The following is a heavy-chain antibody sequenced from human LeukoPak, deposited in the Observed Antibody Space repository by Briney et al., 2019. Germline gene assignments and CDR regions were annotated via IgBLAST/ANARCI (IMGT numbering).Heavy chain of an antibody. CDR1: GFTFSESW. CDR2: LNLDGSDK. D-gene: IGHD1-1*01. CDR3: AKGKRYPDY. J-gene: IGHJ4*02. V-gene: IGHV3-7*03. Sequence: WGSLRLSCVVSGFTFSESWMSWVRQAPGKGLGWVASLNLDGSDKYYVDSVKGRFTISRDNAKNSLYLQMDSMRVEDTAVYYCAKGKRYPDYWGQGTLVTVSS.